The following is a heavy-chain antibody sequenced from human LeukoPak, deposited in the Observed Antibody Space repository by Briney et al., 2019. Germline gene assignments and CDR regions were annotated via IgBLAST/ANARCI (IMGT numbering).Heavy chain of an antibody. CDR1: GGSISSSSYY. J-gene: IGHJ4*02. V-gene: IGHV4-39*07. D-gene: IGHD3-22*01. CDR3: ARVGYYDSSGYYSGGRPGSYYFDY. Sequence: SETLSLTCTVSGGSISSSSYYWGWIRQPPGKGLEWIGSIYYSGSTYYNPSLKSRVTISVDTSKNQFSLKLSSVTAADTAVYYCARVGYYDSSGYYSGGRPGSYYFDYWGQGTLVTVSS. CDR2: IYYSGST.